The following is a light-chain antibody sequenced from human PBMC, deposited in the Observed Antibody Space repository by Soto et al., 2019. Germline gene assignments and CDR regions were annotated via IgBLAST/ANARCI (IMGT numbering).Light chain of an antibody. V-gene: IGKV3-20*01. J-gene: IGKJ1*01. CDR2: GAS. CDR1: QSVSSIY. CDR3: HQYNSYS. Sequence: EIVLTQSPGTLSVSPGERATLSFRASQSVSSIYFAWYQQKRGQAPRLLIYGASSRATGVPDRFSGSGSGTEFTLTISSLQPDDFATYYCHQYNSYSFGPGTKVDIK.